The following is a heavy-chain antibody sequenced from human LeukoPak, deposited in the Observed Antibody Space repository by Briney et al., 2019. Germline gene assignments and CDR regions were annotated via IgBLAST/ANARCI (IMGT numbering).Heavy chain of an antibody. J-gene: IGHJ6*02. V-gene: IGHV3-53*01. CDR3: AKYRGSDYAMDV. Sequence: GGSLRLSCAASGFTVSTNCMIWVRQPPGKGLEWVSVIYNTGSTYNADSVKGRFTISRHNSKNTLSLQMNSLRAEDTAVYFCAKYRGSDYAMDVWGQGTTVTVSS. D-gene: IGHD2-2*01. CDR1: GFTVSTNC. CDR2: IYNTGST.